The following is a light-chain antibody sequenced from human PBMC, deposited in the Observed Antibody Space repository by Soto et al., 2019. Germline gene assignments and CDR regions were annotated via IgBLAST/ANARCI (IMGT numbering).Light chain of an antibody. CDR2: KAS. V-gene: IGKV1-5*03. J-gene: IGKJ1*01. CDR1: QRISNR. CDR3: QQYNTYSWT. Sequence: DIQMTQFPSTLSASVGDRVTITCRASQRISNRLAWFQQKSGEAPKLPIYKASSLESGVPSRFSGSGSGTEFTLTISSLQPDDFATYYCQQYNTYSWTFGQGTKVEIK.